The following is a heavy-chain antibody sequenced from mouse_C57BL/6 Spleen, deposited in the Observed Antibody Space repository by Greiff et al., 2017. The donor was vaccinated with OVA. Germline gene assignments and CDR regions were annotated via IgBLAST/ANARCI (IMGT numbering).Heavy chain of an antibody. J-gene: IGHJ1*03. D-gene: IGHD1-1*01. Sequence: EVKVVESGGDLVKPGGSLKLSCAASGFTFSSYGMSWVRQTPDKRLEWVATISSGGSYTYYPDSVKGRFTISRDNAKNTLYLQMSSLKSEDTAMYYCARQRNYGSGGWYFDVWGTGTTVTVSS. V-gene: IGHV5-6*01. CDR2: ISSGGSYT. CDR1: GFTFSSYG. CDR3: ARQRNYGSGGWYFDV.